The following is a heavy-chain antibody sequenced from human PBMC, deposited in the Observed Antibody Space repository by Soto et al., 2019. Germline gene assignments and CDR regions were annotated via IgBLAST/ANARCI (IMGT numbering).Heavy chain of an antibody. D-gene: IGHD3-3*02. J-gene: IGHJ6*02. CDR2: IRSKAYGGTT. CDR3: TRERLTIFGVVAYYYGMDA. V-gene: IGHV3-49*04. Sequence: GGSLRLSCTASGFTFGDYAMSWVRQAPGKGLEWVGFIRSKAYGGTTEYAASVRGRFTISRDDSKSIAYLQMNSLKTEDTAVYYCTRERLTIFGVVAYYYGMDAWGQGTTVTVSS. CDR1: GFTFGDYA.